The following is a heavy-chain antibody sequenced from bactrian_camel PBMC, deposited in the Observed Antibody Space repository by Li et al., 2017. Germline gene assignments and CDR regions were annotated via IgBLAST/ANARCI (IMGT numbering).Heavy chain of an antibody. J-gene: IGHJ6*01. CDR2: LYTGGGGT. CDR3: ALTIATQSLCTLREATFFAY. Sequence: QVQLVESGGGSVQAGGSLRVSCVASGIRWSIYRVGWFRQVPGKEREETAALYTGGGGTYVADSVKGRFIISQDNAANTLYLQMNDLKPEDTALYYCALTIATQSLCTLREATFFAYWGQGTQVTVS. V-gene: IGHV3S1*01. CDR1: GIRWSIYR. D-gene: IGHD4*01.